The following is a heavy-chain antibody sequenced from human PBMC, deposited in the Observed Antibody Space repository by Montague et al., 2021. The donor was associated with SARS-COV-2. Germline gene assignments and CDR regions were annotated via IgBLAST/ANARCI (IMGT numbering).Heavy chain of an antibody. CDR1: GGSISSSSHY. Sequence: SETLSLTCTVSGGSISSSSHYWGWLRPPPGRGLQWIGSISYTGSTYYNPSLKSRVTISRDTSKNQFSLKLSSVTAADTAVYYCARQYYYDNNGFPAYDYWGRGTLVTVSS. CDR3: ARQYYYDNNGFPAYDY. CDR2: ISYTGST. V-gene: IGHV4-39*01. D-gene: IGHD3-22*01. J-gene: IGHJ4*02.